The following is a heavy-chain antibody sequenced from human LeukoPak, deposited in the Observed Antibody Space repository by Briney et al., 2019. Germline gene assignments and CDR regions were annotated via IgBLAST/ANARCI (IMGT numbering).Heavy chain of an antibody. J-gene: IGHJ3*02. V-gene: IGHV3-30-3*01. CDR3: ASPTFYYDSSGPDAFDI. Sequence: GGSLRLSCAASGFTFSSYAMHWVRQAPGKGLEWVAVISYDGSNKYYADSVKGRFTISRDNSKNTLYLQMNSLRAEDTAVYYCASPTFYYDSSGPDAFDIWGQETMVTVSS. D-gene: IGHD3-22*01. CDR1: GFTFSSYA. CDR2: ISYDGSNK.